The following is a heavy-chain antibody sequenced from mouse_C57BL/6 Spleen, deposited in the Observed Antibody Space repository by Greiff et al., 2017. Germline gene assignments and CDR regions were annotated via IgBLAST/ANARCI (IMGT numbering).Heavy chain of an antibody. V-gene: IGHV1-82*01. J-gene: IGHJ3*01. CDR3: AREGFYYGSSYGFFAY. Sequence: VKLVESGPELVKPGASVKISCKASGYAFSSSWMNWVKQRPGKGLEWIGRIYPGDGDTNYNGKFKGKATLTADKSSSTAYMQLSSLTSEDSAVYFCAREGFYYGSSYGFFAYWGQGTLVTVSA. D-gene: IGHD1-1*01. CDR2: IYPGDGDT. CDR1: GYAFSSSW.